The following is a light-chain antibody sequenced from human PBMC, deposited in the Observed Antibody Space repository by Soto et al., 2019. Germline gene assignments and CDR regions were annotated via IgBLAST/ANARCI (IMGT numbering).Light chain of an antibody. CDR1: SSDVGGYNY. CDR2: EVS. V-gene: IGLV2-14*01. Sequence: QSALTQPASVSGSPGQSITISCTGTSSDVGGYNYLSWYQQHPGKAHRVMIYEVSNRPSGVSNRFSGSKSGNTASLTISGLQAEDDADYFCSSYTTSGTHVFGGGTKLTVL. J-gene: IGLJ3*02. CDR3: SSYTTSGTHV.